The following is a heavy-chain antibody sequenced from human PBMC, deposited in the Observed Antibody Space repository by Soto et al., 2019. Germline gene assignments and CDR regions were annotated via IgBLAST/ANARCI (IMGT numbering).Heavy chain of an antibody. Sequence: PSETLSLTCAAFSGSISSSNWWSWVRQPPGKGLEWIGEIYHSGSTNYNPSLKSRVTISVDKSKNQFSLKLSSVTAADTAVYYCARLYYYGSGDEYYYYYMDVWGKGTTVTAP. V-gene: IGHV4-4*02. CDR1: SGSISSSNW. J-gene: IGHJ6*03. CDR2: IYHSGST. D-gene: IGHD3-10*01. CDR3: ARLYYYGSGDEYYYYYMDV.